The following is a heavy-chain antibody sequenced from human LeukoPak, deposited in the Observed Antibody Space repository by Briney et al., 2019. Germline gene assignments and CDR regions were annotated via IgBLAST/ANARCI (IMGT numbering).Heavy chain of an antibody. V-gene: IGHV3-20*04. CDR2: INWNGGST. Sequence: GGSLRLSRAASGFTFDDYGMSWVRQAPGKGLEWVSGINWNGGSTGYADSVKGRFTISRDNAKNSLYLQMNSLRAEDTALYYCARGPLSGYYYYYMDVWGKGTTVTVSS. CDR3: ARGPLSGYYYYYMDV. J-gene: IGHJ6*03. CDR1: GFTFDDYG.